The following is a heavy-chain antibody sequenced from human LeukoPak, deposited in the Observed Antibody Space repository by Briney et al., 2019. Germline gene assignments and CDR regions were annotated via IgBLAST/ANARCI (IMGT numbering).Heavy chain of an antibody. CDR2: ISAYNGNT. CDR1: GYTFTSYG. D-gene: IGHD3-3*01. Sequence: VSVKVSCKASGYTFTSYGISWVRQAPGQGLEWMGWISAYNGNTNYAQKLQGRVTMTTDTSTSTAYMELRSLRSDDTAVYYCARSLYYDFWSGYYGMDVWGQGTTVTVSS. CDR3: ARSLYYDFWSGYYGMDV. J-gene: IGHJ6*02. V-gene: IGHV1-18*01.